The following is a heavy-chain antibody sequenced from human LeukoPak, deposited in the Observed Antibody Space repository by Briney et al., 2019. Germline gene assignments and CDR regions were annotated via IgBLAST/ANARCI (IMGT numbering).Heavy chain of an antibody. V-gene: IGHV3-7*01. CDR3: ARDTLGEGEDANYAVYYFDY. J-gene: IGHJ4*02. D-gene: IGHD4/OR15-4a*01. CDR2: IKQDGNEK. CDR1: GFRFNTYW. Sequence: GGSLRLSCAASGFRFNTYWMSWVRQAPGKGLEWVANIKQDGNEKYYADSVKGRFSISRDNGKNSLDLQMNSLRADDTAVYYCARDTLGEGEDANYAVYYFDYWGQGTVVTVSS.